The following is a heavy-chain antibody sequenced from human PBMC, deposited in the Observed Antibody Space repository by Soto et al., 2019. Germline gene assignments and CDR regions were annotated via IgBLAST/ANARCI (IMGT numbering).Heavy chain of an antibody. J-gene: IGHJ4*02. Sequence: QVQLVESGGGVVQPGRSLRLSCAASGFTFSSYGMHWVRQAPGKGLEWVAVISYDGSNKYYADSVKGRFTISRDNSKNTLYLQMNSLRAEDTVVYYWAAGPVVGVSFDYWGQGTLVTVSS. D-gene: IGHD3-22*01. CDR3: AAGPVVGVSFDY. V-gene: IGHV3-30*03. CDR1: GFTFSSYG. CDR2: ISYDGSNK.